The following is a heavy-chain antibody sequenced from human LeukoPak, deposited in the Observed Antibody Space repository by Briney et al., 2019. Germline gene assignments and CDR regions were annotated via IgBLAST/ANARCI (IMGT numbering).Heavy chain of an antibody. J-gene: IGHJ4*02. V-gene: IGHV3-21*01. CDR3: ARGTGWLQLQDY. D-gene: IGHD5-24*01. Sequence: GGSLRLSCAASGFIFSSYSMNWVRQAPGKGLEWVPSISSSSRYIYYADSVKGRFTISRDNAKNSLYLQMNSLRAEDTAVYYCARGTGWLQLQDYWGQGTLVTVSS. CDR2: ISSSSRYI. CDR1: GFIFSSYS.